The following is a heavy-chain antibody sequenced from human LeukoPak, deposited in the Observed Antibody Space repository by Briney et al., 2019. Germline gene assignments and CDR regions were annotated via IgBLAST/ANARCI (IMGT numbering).Heavy chain of an antibody. Sequence: ASVKVSCKVSGYTLTELSMHWVRQAPGKGLEWMGGFDPEDGETIYAQKFQGRVTMTEDTSTDTAYMELSSLRSEDTAVYYCATVVGATITIDYWGQGTLVTVSS. CDR3: ATVVGATITIDY. J-gene: IGHJ4*02. V-gene: IGHV1-24*01. CDR2: FDPEDGET. D-gene: IGHD1-26*01. CDR1: GYTLTELS.